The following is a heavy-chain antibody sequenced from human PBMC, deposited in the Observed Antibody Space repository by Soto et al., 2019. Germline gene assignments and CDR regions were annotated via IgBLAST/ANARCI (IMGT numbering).Heavy chain of an antibody. D-gene: IGHD2-2*01. V-gene: IGHV3-23*01. J-gene: IGHJ4*02. CDR1: GFTFSSYA. Sequence: QPGGSLRLSCVASGFTFSSYAVSWVRQAPGKGLEWVSAISGSGGSTYYADSVKGRFTISRDNCKNTVFLQVNSLRAEDTAIYYCANTGHIVLGPAEKTWLVYWGQGTLVTVFS. CDR2: ISGSGGST. CDR3: ANTGHIVLGPAEKTWLVY.